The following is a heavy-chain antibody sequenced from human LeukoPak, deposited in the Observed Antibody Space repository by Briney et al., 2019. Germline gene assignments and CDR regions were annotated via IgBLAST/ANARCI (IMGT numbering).Heavy chain of an antibody. Sequence: AGYLRLSCAASGFTFNNFAMSWVRRAPGKGLEWVISISGSGGSTYYADSVRGRFTIYRGNSKNTLYLQMNSLRDEDTAVYYCAKDPLLYDSPHWVDFWGQGTLVTVSS. D-gene: IGHD3-3*01. J-gene: IGHJ4*02. CDR1: GFTFNNFA. CDR2: ISGSGGST. V-gene: IGHV3-23*01. CDR3: AKDPLLYDSPHWVDF.